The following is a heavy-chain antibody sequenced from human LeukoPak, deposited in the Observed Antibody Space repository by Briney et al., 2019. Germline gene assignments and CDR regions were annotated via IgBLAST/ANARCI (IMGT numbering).Heavy chain of an antibody. V-gene: IGHV4-59*01. D-gene: IGHD3-22*01. CDR3: ARQSISGSSLSYFDY. J-gene: IGHJ4*02. CDR1: GGSISSYY. CDR2: IYDSGST. Sequence: TSETLSLTCTVSGGSISSYYWSWIRQPPGKGLEWTGTIYDSGSTNYNPSLKSRVTISVDTSKNQCSLKLSSVTAADTAVYYCARQSISGSSLSYFDYWGQGTLVNVSS.